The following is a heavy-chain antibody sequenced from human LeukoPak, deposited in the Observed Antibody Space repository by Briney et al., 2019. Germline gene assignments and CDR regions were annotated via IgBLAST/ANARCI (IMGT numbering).Heavy chain of an antibody. V-gene: IGHV3-53*01. D-gene: IGHD1-14*01. CDR3: ARGVEPLAANTLAY. CDR2: LYNDGNT. CDR1: GLTVITND. Sequence: PGGSLRLFCAASGLTVITNDMTWVRQAPGKGLEWVSVLYNDGNTKYADSVQGRFTISRDNSKKTLYLEMNSLSPDDTAVYYCARGVEPLAANTLAYWGQGTLVTVSS. J-gene: IGHJ4*02.